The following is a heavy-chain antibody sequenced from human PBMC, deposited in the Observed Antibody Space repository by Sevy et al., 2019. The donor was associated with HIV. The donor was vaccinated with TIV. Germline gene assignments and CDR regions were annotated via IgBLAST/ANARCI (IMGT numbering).Heavy chain of an antibody. J-gene: IGHJ6*02. CDR1: GFTFSSYW. D-gene: IGHD2-15*01. CDR2: INSDGSRT. CDR3: ARSLLYCSGGSCYYYYYYGMDV. Sequence: GSLRLSCAASGFTFSSYWMHWVRQAPGKGLVWVSRINSDGSRTSYADSVKGRFTISRDNAKNTLYLQMNSLRAEDTAVYYCARSLLYCSGGSCYYYYYYGMDVWGQGTTVTVSS. V-gene: IGHV3-74*01.